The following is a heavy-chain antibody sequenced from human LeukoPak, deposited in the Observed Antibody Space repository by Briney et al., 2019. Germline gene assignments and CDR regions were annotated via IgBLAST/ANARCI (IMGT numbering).Heavy chain of an antibody. Sequence: PSETLSLTCTVSGGSISSYYWSWIRQPAGKGLEWIGRIYTSGSTNYNPSLKSRVTMSVDASKNQFSLKLSSVTAADTAVYYCARDTGLYYYGSGSSLPFDYWGQGTLVTVSS. CDR3: ARDTGLYYYGSGSSLPFDY. V-gene: IGHV4-4*07. D-gene: IGHD3-10*01. J-gene: IGHJ4*02. CDR2: IYTSGST. CDR1: GGSISSYY.